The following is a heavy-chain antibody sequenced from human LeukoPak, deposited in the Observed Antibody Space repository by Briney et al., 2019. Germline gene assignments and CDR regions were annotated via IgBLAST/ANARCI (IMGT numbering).Heavy chain of an antibody. D-gene: IGHD1-1*01. Sequence: ASVKVSCKASGYTFTSYDINWGRQATGQGLEWMGWMNPNSGNTGYAQKFQGRVTITRNTSTSTAYMKLSSLRSEDTAVYYCAREGYASGSAFDIWGQGTMVTVSS. CDR1: GYTFTSYD. V-gene: IGHV1-8*03. CDR2: MNPNSGNT. CDR3: AREGYASGSAFDI. J-gene: IGHJ3*02.